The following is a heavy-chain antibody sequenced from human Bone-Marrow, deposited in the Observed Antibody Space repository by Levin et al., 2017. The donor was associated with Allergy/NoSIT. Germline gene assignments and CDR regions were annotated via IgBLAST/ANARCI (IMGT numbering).Heavy chain of an antibody. CDR3: ARDRGWPDNWFDP. CDR1: GFTFSSYE. J-gene: IGHJ5*02. Sequence: GGSLRLSCAASGFTFSSYEMNWVRQAPGKGLEWVSYISSSGSTIYYADSVKGRFTISRDNAKNSLYLQMNSLRAEDTAVYYCARDRGWPDNWFDPWGQGTLVTVSS. V-gene: IGHV3-48*03. D-gene: IGHD6-19*01. CDR2: ISSSGSTI.